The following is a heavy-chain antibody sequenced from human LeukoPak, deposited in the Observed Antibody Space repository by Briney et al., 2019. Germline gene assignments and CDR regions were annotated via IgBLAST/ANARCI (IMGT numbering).Heavy chain of an antibody. D-gene: IGHD5-12*01. V-gene: IGHV3-33*06. CDR1: GFTFSSYG. CDR2: IWYDGSNK. Sequence: LRLSCAASGFTFSSYGMHWVRQAPGKGLEWVAVIWYDGSNKYYADSVKGRFTISRDNSKNMLYLQMNSLRAEDTAVYYCAKRAPYMVATDYWGQGTLVTVSS. CDR3: AKRAPYMVATDY. J-gene: IGHJ4*02.